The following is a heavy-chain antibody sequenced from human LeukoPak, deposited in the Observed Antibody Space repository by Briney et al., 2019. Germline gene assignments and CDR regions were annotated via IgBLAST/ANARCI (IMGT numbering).Heavy chain of an antibody. CDR2: INTDGSST. CDR1: GFTFSSYS. D-gene: IGHD3-10*01. CDR3: AADYYGSGRL. V-gene: IGHV3-74*03. J-gene: IGHJ4*02. Sequence: PGGSLRLSCAASGFTFSSYSMSWVRQAPGKGLVWVSRINTDGSSTTYADSVKGRFTISRDNAKNTLYLQMNSLRAEDTAVYYCAADYYGSGRLWGQGTLVTVSS.